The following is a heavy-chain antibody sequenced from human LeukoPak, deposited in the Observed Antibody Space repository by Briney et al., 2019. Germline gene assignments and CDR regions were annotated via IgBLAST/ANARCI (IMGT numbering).Heavy chain of an antibody. CDR2: IKSKTDGGTT. CDR3: TTDWLEQPARLRTLGYFQH. CDR1: GSTFSNAW. D-gene: IGHD1/OR15-1a*01. Sequence: GGSLRLSCAASGSTFSNAWMSWVRPAPGKGLEWVGRIKSKTDGGTTDYAAPVKGRFTISRDDSQNTLYLQMNSLKTEDTAVYYCTTDWLEQPARLRTLGYFQHWGQGTLVTVPS. J-gene: IGHJ1*01. V-gene: IGHV3-15*01.